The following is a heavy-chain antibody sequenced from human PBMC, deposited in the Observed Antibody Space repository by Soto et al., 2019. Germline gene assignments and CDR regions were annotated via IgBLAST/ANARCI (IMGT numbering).Heavy chain of an antibody. J-gene: IGHJ4*02. CDR1: GDSMSSRSYY. CDR2: IYYGGST. Sequence: SVTLSLTCTATGDSMSSRSYYGGWIRQPQGKGLDWIGSIYYGGSTYNNPSLWRRVSRSTHTPKVQFSLELMSVNAAHTALYFCARQRTSVVSQTYFDVWGPGSLVTASS. D-gene: IGHD2-21*01. CDR3: ARQRTSVVSQTYFDV. V-gene: IGHV4-39*01.